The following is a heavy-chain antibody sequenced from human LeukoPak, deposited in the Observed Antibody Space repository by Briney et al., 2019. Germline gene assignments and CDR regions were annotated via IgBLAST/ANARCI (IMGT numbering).Heavy chain of an antibody. J-gene: IGHJ4*02. Sequence: PGGSLRLSCAASGFTFSSYSMNWVRQAPGKGLEWVSSISSSSSYIYYADSVKGRFTISRDNAKNSLYLQMNSLRAEDTAVYYCARGGNSIAVSRTSKGDYRGQGTLVTVSS. D-gene: IGHD6-19*01. CDR3: ARGGNSIAVSRTSKGDY. CDR1: GFTFSSYS. V-gene: IGHV3-21*01. CDR2: ISSSSSYI.